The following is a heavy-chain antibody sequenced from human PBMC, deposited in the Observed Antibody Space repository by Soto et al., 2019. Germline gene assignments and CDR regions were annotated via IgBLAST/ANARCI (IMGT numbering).Heavy chain of an antibody. CDR1: GYSFTIYW. CDR2: IYPGDSDT. D-gene: IGHD3-22*01. CDR3: ARHXPRVYYDNSDYYYYGMDV. V-gene: IGHV5-51*01. Sequence: GESLKISCKGSGYSFTIYWIGWVRQMPGKGLEWMGIIYPGDSDTRYSQSFQGQVTISADKSISTAYLQWSSLKASGTAMYYYARHXPRVYYDNSDYYYYGMDVWGKGTTVT. J-gene: IGHJ6*04.